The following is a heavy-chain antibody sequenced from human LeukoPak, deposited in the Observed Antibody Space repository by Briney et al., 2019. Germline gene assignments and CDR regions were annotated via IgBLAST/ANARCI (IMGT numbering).Heavy chain of an antibody. CDR3: ARKQTYYYDSSGYYPYYYYYYMDV. CDR2: IKQDGSEK. CDR1: GFTFSSYW. D-gene: IGHD3-22*01. J-gene: IGHJ6*03. V-gene: IGHV3-7*01. Sequence: PGGSLRLSCAASGFTFSSYWMSWVRQAPGKGLEWVANIKQDGSEKYYVDSVKGRFTISRDNARNSLYLQMNSLRAEDTAVYYCARKQTYYYDSSGYYPYYYYYYMDVWGQGTLVTVSS.